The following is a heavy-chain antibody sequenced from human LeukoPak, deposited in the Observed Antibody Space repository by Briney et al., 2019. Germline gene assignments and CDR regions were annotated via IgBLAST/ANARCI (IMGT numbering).Heavy chain of an antibody. CDR1: GYSFTSYW. CDR2: IYPGDSDT. CDR3: ARLSAPMDWFDP. J-gene: IGHJ5*02. V-gene: IGHV5-51*01. Sequence: GESLKISCKGSGYSFTSYWNDRVPQMPGKGLEWMGIIYPGDSDTRYSPSLQGQVTISADKSISTAYLQWSSLKASDTAMYYCARLSAPMDWFDPWGQGTLVTVSS. D-gene: IGHD5-24*01.